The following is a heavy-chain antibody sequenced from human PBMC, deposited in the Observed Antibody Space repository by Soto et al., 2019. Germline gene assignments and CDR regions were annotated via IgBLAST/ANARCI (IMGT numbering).Heavy chain of an antibody. CDR3: ARAPAPWYSSTWSYCDD. D-gene: IGHD6-13*01. V-gene: IGHV4-59*01. CDR1: GGPISSYY. J-gene: IGHJ4*02. Sequence: SETLSLTCTVSGGPISSYYWSWIRQPPGKGLEWIGYIYYSGSTNYNPSLKSRVTISVDTSKNQFSLKLSSVTAADTAVAYCARAPAPWYSSTWSYCDDWDQGMRINVS. CDR2: IYYSGST.